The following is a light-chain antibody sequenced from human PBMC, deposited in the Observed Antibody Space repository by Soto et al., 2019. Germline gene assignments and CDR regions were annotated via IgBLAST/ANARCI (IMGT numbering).Light chain of an antibody. CDR3: QQYDGSPIT. CDR2: GIS. V-gene: IGKV3-20*01. J-gene: IGKJ5*01. Sequence: EIVLTQSPGTLSLSPGERATLSCRASQTVSRSYLAWYQQKPGQAPRLLISGISTRATGIPDRFSGGGSGTDFTLTISRLEPEDFDVYYCQQYDGSPITLGQGTRLEIK. CDR1: QTVSRSY.